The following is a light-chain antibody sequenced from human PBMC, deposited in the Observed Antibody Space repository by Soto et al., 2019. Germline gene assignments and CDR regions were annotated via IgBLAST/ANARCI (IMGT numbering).Light chain of an antibody. V-gene: IGKV3-20*01. CDR2: GAS. J-gene: IGKJ5*01. CDR1: QSVSSSY. CDR3: QAAGIT. Sequence: DIVMTQSPSTLSLSPGERATLSCRASQSVSSSYLAWYQQKPGQAPRLLIYGASSRATGIPDRFSGSGSGTDFTLTISSLEPEDFAVYYCQAAGITFGQGTRLEIK.